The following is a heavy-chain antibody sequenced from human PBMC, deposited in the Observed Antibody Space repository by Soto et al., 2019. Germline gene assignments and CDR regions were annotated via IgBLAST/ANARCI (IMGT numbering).Heavy chain of an antibody. Sequence: QVQLVQSGAEVKKPGSSVKVSCKASGGTFSSYAISWVRQAPGQGLEWMGGIIPIFGTANYAQKFQGRVTITADESTSKAYMELSSLRSEDTAVYYCARHRYSYYDSSGYSRPYYYYGMDVWGQGTTVTVSS. J-gene: IGHJ6*02. CDR2: IIPIFGTA. CDR3: ARHRYSYYDSSGYSRPYYYYGMDV. V-gene: IGHV1-69*01. D-gene: IGHD3-22*01. CDR1: GGTFSSYA.